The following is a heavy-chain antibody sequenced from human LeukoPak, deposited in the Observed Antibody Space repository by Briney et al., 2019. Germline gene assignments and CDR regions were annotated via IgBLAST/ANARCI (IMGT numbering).Heavy chain of an antibody. Sequence: GGSLRLSCAASGFTFSTCAMSWVRQAPGKGLEWVSTISGGGRGTDYADSVKGRFTISRDNSKNTLYLQMNSLRAEDTAVYYCARSSSGLPNFWGQGTLVTVSS. CDR1: GFTFSTCA. V-gene: IGHV3-23*01. CDR3: ARSSSGLPNF. J-gene: IGHJ4*02. D-gene: IGHD6-19*01. CDR2: ISGGGRGT.